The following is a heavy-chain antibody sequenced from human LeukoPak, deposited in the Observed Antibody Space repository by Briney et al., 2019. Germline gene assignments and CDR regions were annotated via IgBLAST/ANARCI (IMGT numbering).Heavy chain of an antibody. CDR2: IYLGDSDT. V-gene: IGHV5-51*01. J-gene: IGHJ2*01. CDR3: ARLGGDTFGSYWSFDL. D-gene: IGHD3-16*01. Sequence: PGESLKISCTGSGYSYSSYWLGWVRQMPGKGREGMGVIYLGDSDTRYRPSFRGQVTISADKSIRTAYLQWRSLKASDSAMYYCARLGGDTFGSYWSFDLWGRGTLVTVFS. CDR1: GYSYSSYW.